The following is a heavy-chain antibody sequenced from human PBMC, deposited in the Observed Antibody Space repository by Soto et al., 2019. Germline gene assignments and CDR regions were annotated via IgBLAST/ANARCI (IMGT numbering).Heavy chain of an antibody. V-gene: IGHV3-33*01. J-gene: IGHJ4*02. CDR1: VFTFSSYV. D-gene: IGHD1-26*01. CDR2: IWYDGSNK. Sequence: GWSLRLSCAASVFTFSSYVVHWVRQAPGKGLEWVAVIWYDGSNKYYADSVKGRFTISRDNSKNTLYLQMNSLRAEDRAVYYCSGELLQPAWGQGTLVTVSS. CDR3: SGELLQPA.